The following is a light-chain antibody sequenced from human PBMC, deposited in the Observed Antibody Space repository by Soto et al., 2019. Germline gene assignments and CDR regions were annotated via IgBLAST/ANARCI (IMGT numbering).Light chain of an antibody. CDR1: QDISNF. Sequence: DIQMTQSPSSLSASVGDRVSITCQASQDISNFLNWYQQKPGKAPQLRIYDASNLETGVPSGFSGSGSGTDFTITISSLQPEDIATYYCQQYDNFPYTFGQGTKLEIK. CDR3: QQYDNFPYT. CDR2: DAS. J-gene: IGKJ2*01. V-gene: IGKV1-33*01.